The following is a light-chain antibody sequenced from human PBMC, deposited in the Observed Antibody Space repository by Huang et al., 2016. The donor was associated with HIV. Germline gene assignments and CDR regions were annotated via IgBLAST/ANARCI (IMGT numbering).Light chain of an antibody. CDR2: DVS. CDR1: TSLLYSDGKAY. Sequence: IVMTQTPLSLSVTPGQPASISCKSSTSLLYSDGKAYLYWYLQKAGQSPQLLLYDVSNRFFEVPDRFSGSGSGTDFTLRISRVEAEDVGVYYCMQSVRLPYTFGQGTQLEIK. V-gene: IGKV2D-29*02. CDR3: MQSVRLPYT. J-gene: IGKJ2*01.